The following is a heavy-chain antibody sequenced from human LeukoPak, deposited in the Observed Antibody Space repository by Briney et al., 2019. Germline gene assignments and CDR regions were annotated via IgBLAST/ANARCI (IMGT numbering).Heavy chain of an antibody. V-gene: IGHV3-23*01. CDR1: GFTFSSYA. Sequence: PGGSLRLSCAASGFTFSSYAMSWVRQAPGKGLEWVSAISGSGGSTYYADSVKGRFTISRDNAKNSLYLQMNSLRAEDTALYYCAKDQDGLGDSYFDYWGQGTLVTVSS. CDR2: ISGSGGST. CDR3: AKDQDGLGDSYFDY. J-gene: IGHJ4*02. D-gene: IGHD4-17*01.